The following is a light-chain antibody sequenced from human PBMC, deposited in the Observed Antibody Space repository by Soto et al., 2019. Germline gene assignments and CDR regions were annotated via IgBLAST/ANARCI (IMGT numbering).Light chain of an antibody. CDR1: SSDVGGYNF. Sequence: QSALTQPASVSGSPGQSITISCTGTSSDVGGYNFVSWYQQHPDKAPKLMIYDVNNRPSGVSNRFSGSKSGNTASLTISGLQAEDEADYYCSSYTWSSTAVVFGGGTKLTVL. CDR3: SSYTWSSTAVV. J-gene: IGLJ2*01. V-gene: IGLV2-14*03. CDR2: DVN.